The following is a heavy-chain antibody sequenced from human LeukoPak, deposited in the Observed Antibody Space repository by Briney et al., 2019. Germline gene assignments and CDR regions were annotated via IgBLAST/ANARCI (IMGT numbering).Heavy chain of an antibody. D-gene: IGHD5-24*01. CDR3: VTDLYGDIWHSALAVQH. CDR1: GYTFTDYS. CDR2: VDPEYGER. Sequence: ASVKISCKASGYTFTDYSMHWVQQAPGKGPEWVGRVDPEYGERIYSGKFQGRVTITADTSIDTSYVELSSLRSEDTAVYYCVTDLYGDIWHSALAVQHWGRGTLVTVSS. J-gene: IGHJ1*01. V-gene: IGHV1-69-2*01.